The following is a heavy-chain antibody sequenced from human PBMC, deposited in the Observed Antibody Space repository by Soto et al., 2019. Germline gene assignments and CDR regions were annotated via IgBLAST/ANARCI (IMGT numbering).Heavy chain of an antibody. CDR3: ARDKDIVVVADYMDV. J-gene: IGHJ6*03. CDR1: GFTFSSYG. V-gene: IGHV3-33*01. D-gene: IGHD2-15*01. CDR2: IWYDGSNK. Sequence: GGSLRLSCAASGFTFSSYGMHWVRQAPGKGLEWVAVIWYDGSNKYYADSVKGRFTISRDNSKNTLYLQMNSLRAEDTAVYYCARDKDIVVVADYMDVWGKGTTVTVSS.